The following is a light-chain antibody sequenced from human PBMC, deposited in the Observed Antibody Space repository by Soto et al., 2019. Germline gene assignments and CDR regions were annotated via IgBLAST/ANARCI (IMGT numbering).Light chain of an antibody. CDR2: EVS. J-gene: IGLJ3*02. CDR1: SSDVGDYTY. V-gene: IGLV2-14*01. CDR3: SSYVSNMIVV. Sequence: QSVLTQPASVSGSPGQSITISCTGTSSDVGDYTYVSWYQQHPGKAPKLMIYEVSHRLSGVSNRFSGSKSGYTASLTISGLQDEEEADDYCSSYVSNMIVVFGGGTKLTVL.